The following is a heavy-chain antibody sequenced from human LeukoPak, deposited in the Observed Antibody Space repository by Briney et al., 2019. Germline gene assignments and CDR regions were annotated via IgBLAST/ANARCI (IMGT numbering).Heavy chain of an antibody. V-gene: IGHV4-39*07. CDR1: GGSISSSSYY. Sequence: SETLSLTCTVSGGSISSSSYYWGWIRQPPGKGLEWIGEINHSGSTNYNPSLKSRVTISVDTSKNQFSLKLSSVTAADAAVYYCAGTPVVTQEGFDYWGQGTLVTVSS. D-gene: IGHD4-23*01. J-gene: IGHJ4*02. CDR3: AGTPVVTQEGFDY. CDR2: INHSGST.